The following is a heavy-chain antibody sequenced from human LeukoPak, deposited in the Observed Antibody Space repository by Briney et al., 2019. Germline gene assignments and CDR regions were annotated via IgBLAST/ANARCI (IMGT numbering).Heavy chain of an antibody. Sequence: NTSETLSLTCTVSGGSISSYYWNWIRQAPGKGLEWLGHIDFSEMTKYNPSLKSRVTISADTSKNQFSLKLNSVTAADTAVYFCARRGYTYPDALDVWSQGTMVTVSS. CDR3: ARRGYTYPDALDV. J-gene: IGHJ3*01. D-gene: IGHD3-22*01. CDR1: GGSISSYY. V-gene: IGHV4-59*01. CDR2: IDFSEMT.